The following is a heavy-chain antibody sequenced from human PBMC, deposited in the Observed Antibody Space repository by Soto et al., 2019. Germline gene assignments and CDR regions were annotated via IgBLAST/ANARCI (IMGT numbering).Heavy chain of an antibody. D-gene: IGHD3-10*01. CDR1: GFTFSSYG. J-gene: IGHJ4*02. V-gene: IGHV3-30*18. Sequence: ESGGGVVQPGRSLRLSCAASGFTFSSYGIHWVRQAPGKGLEWVAVISYDGSNKYYADSVKGRFTISRDNSKNTGYLQMNSLRAEDTAVYYCAKEQFPGRRGGEDYWGQGTLVTVSS. CDR2: ISYDGSNK. CDR3: AKEQFPGRRGGEDY.